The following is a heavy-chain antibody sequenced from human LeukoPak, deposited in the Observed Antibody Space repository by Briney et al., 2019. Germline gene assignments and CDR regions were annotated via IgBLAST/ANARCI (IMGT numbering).Heavy chain of an antibody. CDR1: GGSIDSRSYY. CDR3: ARRSEFDNTHYHYFDY. Sequence: SETLSLTCTVSGGSIDSRSYYWDWNRQAPGKGLEWIGTIYHSGSTEYNPSLKSRVAIFVDTSNNQFSLILHSVAAADTAVYYCARRSEFDNTHYHYFDYWGQGALVTVSS. CDR2: IYHSGST. D-gene: IGHD2-15*01. J-gene: IGHJ4*02. V-gene: IGHV4-39*01.